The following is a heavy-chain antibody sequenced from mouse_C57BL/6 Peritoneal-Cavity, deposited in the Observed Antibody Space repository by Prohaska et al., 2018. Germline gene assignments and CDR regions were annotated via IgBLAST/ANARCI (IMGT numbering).Heavy chain of an antibody. D-gene: IGHD2-1*01. CDR3: VRQPGNFYYYAMDY. Sequence: EVQLVESGGGLVQPKGSLKLSCAASGFSFNTYAMNWVRQAPGKGLEWVARIRXXXNNYATYYADSVKGRFAISRGDSESILYLQMNDLKTEDTAMYYCVRQPGNFYYYAMDYWGQGTSVTVSS. J-gene: IGHJ4*01. CDR1: GFSFNTYA. V-gene: IGHV10-1*01. CDR2: IRXXXNNYAT.